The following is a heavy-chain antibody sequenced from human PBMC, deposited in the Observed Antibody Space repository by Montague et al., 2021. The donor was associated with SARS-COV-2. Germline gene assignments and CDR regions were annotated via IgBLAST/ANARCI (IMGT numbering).Heavy chain of an antibody. CDR3: ARGFRVVVRTTRLHKKLYSSGFDV. V-gene: IGHV4-34*01. CDR2: INLTGGT. CDR1: GESISGHF. Sequence: SETLSLTCAVSGESISGHFWSWICQPPGKGLEWLGEINLTGGTNSAPSLESRLSISMDTSKRQVSLRLTSVTAADTALYFCARGFRVVVRTTRLHKKLYSSGFDVWGRGTMVIVSS. D-gene: IGHD2-2*01. J-gene: IGHJ6*02.